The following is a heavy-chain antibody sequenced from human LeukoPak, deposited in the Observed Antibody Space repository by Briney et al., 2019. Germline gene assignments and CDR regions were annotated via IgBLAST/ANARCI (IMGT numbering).Heavy chain of an antibody. J-gene: IGHJ6*02. CDR2: ISWNSGSI. Sequence: PGGSLRLSCAASGFTFDDYAMHWVRQAPGKGLEWVSGISWNSGSIGYADSVKGRFTISRDNAKNSLYLQMNSLRAEDTALYYCAKAGSFYYYYGMDVWGQGTLVTVSS. CDR1: GFTFDDYA. V-gene: IGHV3-9*01. CDR3: AKAGSFYYYYGMDV.